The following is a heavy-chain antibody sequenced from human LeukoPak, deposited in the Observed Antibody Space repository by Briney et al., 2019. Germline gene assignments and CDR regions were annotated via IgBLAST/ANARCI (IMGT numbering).Heavy chain of an antibody. CDR3: ARMHYYDTINPNWFDP. Sequence: SVKVSCKASGYTFTSYDINWVRQATGQGLEWMGWMKPKTGDRGYAQKFQGRVTMTRNTSTGTAYMELSSLTSEDTAVYYCARMHYYDTINPNWFDPWGQGTLVSVSS. CDR2: MKPKTGDR. V-gene: IGHV1-8*01. J-gene: IGHJ5*02. D-gene: IGHD3-22*01. CDR1: GYTFTSYD.